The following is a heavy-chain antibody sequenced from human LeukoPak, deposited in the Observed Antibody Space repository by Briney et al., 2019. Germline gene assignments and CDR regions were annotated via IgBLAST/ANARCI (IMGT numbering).Heavy chain of an antibody. D-gene: IGHD3-10*01. CDR1: GFTFSSYA. CDR3: AKDQLLWFGESTYYFDY. J-gene: IGHJ4*02. Sequence: GGSLGLSCAASGFTFSSYAMSWVRQAPGKGLEWVSAISGSGGSTYYADSVKGRFTISRDNSKNTLYLQMNSLRAEDTAVYYCAKDQLLWFGESTYYFDYWGQGTLVTVSS. CDR2: ISGSGGST. V-gene: IGHV3-23*01.